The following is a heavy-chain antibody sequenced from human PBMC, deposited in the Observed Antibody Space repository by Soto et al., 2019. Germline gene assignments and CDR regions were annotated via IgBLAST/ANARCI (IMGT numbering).Heavy chain of an antibody. V-gene: IGHV4-39*01. J-gene: IGHJ4*02. CDR3: ARPTYCSSTHCSPFDY. Sequence: PSETLSLTCSVSGGSISGTAYYWGWVRQPPGKGLEWIGSIDYRGHTYSAPSLKSRLTLSVDPSKNQFSLNLHSVTAADTSLYYCARPTYCSSTHCSPFDYWGQGTLVTVSS. CDR1: GGSISGTAYY. D-gene: IGHD2-2*01. CDR2: IDYRGHT.